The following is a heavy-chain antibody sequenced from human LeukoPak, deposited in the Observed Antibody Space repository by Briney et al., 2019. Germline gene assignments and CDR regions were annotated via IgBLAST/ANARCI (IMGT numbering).Heavy chain of an antibody. Sequence: ASVKVSCKASGYTFTSYGISWVRQAPGQGLEWMGWISAYNGNTNYAQKLQGRVTMTTDTSTSTAYMELRSLRSDDTAVHYCARYYDFWSGYSPYFDYWGQGTLVTVSS. CDR1: GYTFTSYG. CDR2: ISAYNGNT. J-gene: IGHJ4*02. D-gene: IGHD3-3*01. V-gene: IGHV1-18*01. CDR3: ARYYDFWSGYSPYFDY.